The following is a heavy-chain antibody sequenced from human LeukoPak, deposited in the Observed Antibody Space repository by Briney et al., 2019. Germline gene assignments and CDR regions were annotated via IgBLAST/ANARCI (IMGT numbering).Heavy chain of an antibody. CDR1: GGSISSSSYY. CDR2: IYYSGST. V-gene: IGHV4-39*01. CDR3: ARQDRVAVAGRGGWFDP. Sequence: SETLSLTCTVSGGSISSSSYYWGWIRQPPGKGLEWIGSIYYSGSTYYNPSLKSRVTISVDTSKNQFSLTLSSVTAADTAVYYCARQDRVAVAGRGGWFDPWGQGTLVTVSS. D-gene: IGHD6-19*01. J-gene: IGHJ5*02.